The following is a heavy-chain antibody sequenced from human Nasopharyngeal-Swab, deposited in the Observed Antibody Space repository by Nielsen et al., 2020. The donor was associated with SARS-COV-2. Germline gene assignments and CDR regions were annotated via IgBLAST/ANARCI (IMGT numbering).Heavy chain of an antibody. CDR3: ARGDFDWLFNNWFDP. Sequence: SETLSLTCTVSGDSISSGGYYWSWIRQHPGKGLEWIGYIYYSGSTYYNPSLKSRVTISVDTSKNQFSLKLSSVTAADTAVYYCARGDFDWLFNNWFDPWGQGTLVTVSS. V-gene: IGHV4-31*03. CDR2: IYYSGST. J-gene: IGHJ5*02. CDR1: GDSISSGGYY. D-gene: IGHD3-9*01.